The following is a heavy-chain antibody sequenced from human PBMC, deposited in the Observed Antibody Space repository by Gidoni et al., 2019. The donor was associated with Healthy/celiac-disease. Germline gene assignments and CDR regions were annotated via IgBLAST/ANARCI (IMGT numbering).Heavy chain of an antibody. CDR1: GFTFTISA. V-gene: IGHV1-58*01. D-gene: IGHD3-22*01. J-gene: IGHJ4*02. CDR3: AAVGPGSRYYYDSTFDY. Sequence: QMQLVQSGTEVKKPGTSVKVSCKASGFTFTISAVQWVRQARGQRLEWIGWIVVGSGNTNYAQKFQERVTITRDMSTSTAYMELSSLRSEDTAVYYCAAVGPGSRYYYDSTFDYWGQGTLVTVSS. CDR2: IVVGSGNT.